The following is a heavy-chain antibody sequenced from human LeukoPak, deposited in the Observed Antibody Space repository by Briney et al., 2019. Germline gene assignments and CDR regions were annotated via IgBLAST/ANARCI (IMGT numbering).Heavy chain of an antibody. Sequence: PSETLSLTCTVSGGSISSYCWSWIRQPAGKGLEWIGRIYTSGSTNYNPSLKSRVTMSVDTSKNQFSLKLSSVTAADTAVYYCAREVYSSSYNWFDPWGQGTLVTVSS. D-gene: IGHD6-6*01. CDR2: IYTSGST. CDR3: AREVYSSSYNWFDP. J-gene: IGHJ5*02. V-gene: IGHV4-4*07. CDR1: GGSISSYC.